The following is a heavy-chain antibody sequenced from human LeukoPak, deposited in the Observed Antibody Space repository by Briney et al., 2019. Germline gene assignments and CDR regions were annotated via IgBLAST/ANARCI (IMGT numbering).Heavy chain of an antibody. CDR3: ASVDSRKYFQH. D-gene: IGHD3-22*01. V-gene: IGHV1-69*05. CDR2: IIPIFGTA. CDR1: GGTFSSYA. Sequence: SVKVSCKASGGTFSSYAISWVRQAPGQGLEWMGRIIPIFGTANYAQKFQGRVTVTTDESTSTAYMELSSLRSEDTAVYYCASVDSRKYFQHWGQGTLVTVSS. J-gene: IGHJ1*01.